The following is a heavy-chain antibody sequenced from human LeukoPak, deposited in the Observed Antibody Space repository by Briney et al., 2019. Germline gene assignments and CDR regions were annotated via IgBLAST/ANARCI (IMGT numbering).Heavy chain of an antibody. D-gene: IGHD1-26*01. CDR3: ARGYIVGSWFDP. CDR2: IYHSGST. V-gene: IGHV4-30-2*01. Sequence: SETLSLTCTVSGASISSGSYYWSWIRQPPGKGLEWIGYIYHSGSTYYNPSLKSRVTISVDTSKNQFSLKLSSVTAADTAVYYCARGYIVGSWFDPWGQGTLVTVSS. CDR1: GASISSGSYY. J-gene: IGHJ5*02.